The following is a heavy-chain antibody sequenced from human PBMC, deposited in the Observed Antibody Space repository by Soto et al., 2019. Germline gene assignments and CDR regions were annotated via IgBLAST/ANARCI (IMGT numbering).Heavy chain of an antibody. J-gene: IGHJ4*02. CDR3: ARHGSN. V-gene: IGHV4-39*01. CDR2: IYYSGIT. Sequence: SETLSLTCTVSGVSISNSSYYWGWIRRPPGKGLEWIGTIYYSGITYYNPSLKSRVTISVDTSKNQFSLKLTSVTAADTAVYYCARHGSNWGQGTLVTVPQ. CDR1: GVSISNSSYY.